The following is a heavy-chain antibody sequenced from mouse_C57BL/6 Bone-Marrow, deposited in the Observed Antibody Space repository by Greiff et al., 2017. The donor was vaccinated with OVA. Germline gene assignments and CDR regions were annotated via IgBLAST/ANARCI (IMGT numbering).Heavy chain of an antibody. V-gene: IGHV1-47*01. CDR1: GYTFTTYP. D-gene: IGHD3-3*01. CDR2: FHPYNDDT. J-gene: IGHJ4*01. CDR3: ARGGDERAYAMDY. Sequence: VKLQESGAELVKPGASVKMSCKASGYTFTTYPIEWMKQNHGKSLEWIGNFHPYNDDTKYNEKFKGKATLTVEKSSSTVYLELSRLTSDDSAVYYCARGGDERAYAMDYWGQGTSVTVSS.